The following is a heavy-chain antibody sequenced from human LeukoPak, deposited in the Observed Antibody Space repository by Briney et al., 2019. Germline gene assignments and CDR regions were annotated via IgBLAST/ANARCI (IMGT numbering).Heavy chain of an antibody. J-gene: IGHJ4*02. Sequence: SETLSLTCTVSGGSISSSSYYWGWLRQPPGRGLEWVGSIYYSGSTYYNPSLKSRVTISVDTSKNQFSLKLSSVTAADAGVYLRARQVTMIVVVIDKTDYCGQGTLVTVSS. D-gene: IGHD3-22*01. V-gene: IGHV4-39*01. CDR3: ARQVTMIVVVIDKTDY. CDR2: IYYSGST. CDR1: GGSISSSSYY.